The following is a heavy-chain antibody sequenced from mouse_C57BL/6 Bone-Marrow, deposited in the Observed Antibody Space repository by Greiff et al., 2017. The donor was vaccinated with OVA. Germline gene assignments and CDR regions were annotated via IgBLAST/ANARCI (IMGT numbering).Heavy chain of an antibody. Sequence: DVMLVESGGGLVKPGGSLKLSCAASGFTFSDYGMHWVRQAPEKGLEWVAYISSGSSTIYYADTVKGRFTISRDNAKNTLFLQMTSLRSEDTAVYYCARVYWDDYAMDYWGQGTSVTVSS. CDR2: ISSGSSTI. D-gene: IGHD4-1*01. CDR1: GFTFSDYG. J-gene: IGHJ4*01. CDR3: ARVYWDDYAMDY. V-gene: IGHV5-17*01.